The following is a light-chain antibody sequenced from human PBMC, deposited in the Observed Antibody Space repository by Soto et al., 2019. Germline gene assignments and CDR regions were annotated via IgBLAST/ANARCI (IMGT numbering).Light chain of an antibody. CDR3: ATWDDSLNGQV. CDR1: SSNIGNNA. Sequence: QSVLTQPPSVSEAPRQRVTISCSGSSSNIGNNAVNWYQQLPGQAPKLLIYYDDLLPSGVSDRFSGSKSGTSASLAISGIQSEDEADYYCATWDDSLNGQVFGGGTKLTVL. CDR2: YDD. V-gene: IGLV1-36*01. J-gene: IGLJ2*01.